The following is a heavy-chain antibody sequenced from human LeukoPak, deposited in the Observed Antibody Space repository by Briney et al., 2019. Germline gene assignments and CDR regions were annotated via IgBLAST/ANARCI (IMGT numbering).Heavy chain of an antibody. J-gene: IGHJ6*04. D-gene: IGHD3-10*01. Sequence: PGESLRISCKGSGYNFTSYWIGWVRQMPGKSLELMGIIYPGDSDTRYSPSFQGQVTISADKSISTAYLQWSSLKASDTAMYYCARLLLWFGELPYGMDVWGKGTTVTVSS. CDR3: ARLLLWFGELPYGMDV. V-gene: IGHV5-51*01. CDR2: IYPGDSDT. CDR1: GYNFTSYW.